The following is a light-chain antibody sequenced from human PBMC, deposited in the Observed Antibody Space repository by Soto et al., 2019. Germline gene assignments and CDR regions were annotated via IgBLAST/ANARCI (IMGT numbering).Light chain of an antibody. CDR2: WAS. V-gene: IGKV4-1*01. Sequence: DIVMTQSPDSLAVSLGERATINCKSSQSVLYSSDNKNYLAWYQQKAGQPPKLLIYWASTRESGVPDRFSGSGSGTDFTLTISSVQAEDVADYYCQQYDSVPLTFGGGTKVEIK. CDR1: QSVLYSSDNKNY. J-gene: IGKJ4*01. CDR3: QQYDSVPLT.